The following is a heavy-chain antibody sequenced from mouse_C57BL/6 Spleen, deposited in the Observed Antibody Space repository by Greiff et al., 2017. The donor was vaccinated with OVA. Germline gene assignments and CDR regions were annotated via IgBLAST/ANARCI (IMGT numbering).Heavy chain of an antibody. CDR3: ARSTGTGAFDD. V-gene: IGHV1-82*01. CDR1: GYAFSSSW. Sequence: VQLQQSGPELVKPGASVKISCKASGYAFSSSWMNWVKPRPGKGLEWIGRIYPGDGDTNYNGKFKGKATLTADKSSSTAYMQLSSLTSEDSAVYVCARSTGTGAFDDWGQGTTLTVSS. CDR2: IYPGDGDT. J-gene: IGHJ2*01. D-gene: IGHD4-1*02.